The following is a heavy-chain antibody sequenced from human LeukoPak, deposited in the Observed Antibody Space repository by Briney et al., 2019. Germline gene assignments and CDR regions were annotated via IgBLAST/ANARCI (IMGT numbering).Heavy chain of an antibody. V-gene: IGHV3-23*01. CDR1: GFSFSSYA. Sequence: GGSLRLSCAASGFSFSSYAMSWVRQAPGKGLEWVSVIGGGPGNTYYTDSVKGRFTISRDNAKNSLYLQMNTLRAEDTAVYYCARDRHKYNYDSGGYPPYWGQGTLVTVSS. CDR2: IGGGPGNT. J-gene: IGHJ4*02. D-gene: IGHD3-22*01. CDR3: ARDRHKYNYDSGGYPPY.